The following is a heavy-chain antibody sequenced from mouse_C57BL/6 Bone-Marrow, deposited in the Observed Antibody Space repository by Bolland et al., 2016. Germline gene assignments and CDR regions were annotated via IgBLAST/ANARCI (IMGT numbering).Heavy chain of an antibody. V-gene: IGHV1-50*01. CDR3: ARRGIWGGFDY. CDR2: DPSDSYT. D-gene: IGHD1-1*02. Sequence: DPSDSYTNYNQKFKGKATLTVDTSSSTAYMQLSSLTSEDSAVYYCARRGIWGGFDYWGQGTLV. J-gene: IGHJ3*01.